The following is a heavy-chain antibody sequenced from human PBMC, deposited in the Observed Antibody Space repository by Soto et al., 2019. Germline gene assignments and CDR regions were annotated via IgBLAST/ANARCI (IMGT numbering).Heavy chain of an antibody. CDR1: GGTFSSYA. J-gene: IGHJ4*02. Sequence: SVKVSCKASGGTFSSYAISWVRQAPGQGLEWMGGINPIFGTPHYAQKYQGRVTITADTFTNTAYMELTRLTSDDTAVYFCAREGRHLDYWGQGTLVTVSS. CDR3: AREGRHLDY. CDR2: INPIFGTP. V-gene: IGHV1-69*06.